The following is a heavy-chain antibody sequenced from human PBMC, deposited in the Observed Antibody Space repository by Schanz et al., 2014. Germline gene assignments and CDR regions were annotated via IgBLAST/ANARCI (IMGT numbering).Heavy chain of an antibody. Sequence: VQLVESGGGLLQPGGSLRLSCAASGFTFGTFWMSWVRQAPGKGLEWVANINQDGSDKSYVDSVKGRFTISRDNAKNSLYLQMDALRAEDTAVYYCARDLRNSRPSYYDHWGQGTLVTVSA. CDR2: INQDGSDK. J-gene: IGHJ4*02. CDR1: GFTFGTFW. CDR3: ARDLRNSRPSYYDH. D-gene: IGHD6-13*01. V-gene: IGHV3-7*01.